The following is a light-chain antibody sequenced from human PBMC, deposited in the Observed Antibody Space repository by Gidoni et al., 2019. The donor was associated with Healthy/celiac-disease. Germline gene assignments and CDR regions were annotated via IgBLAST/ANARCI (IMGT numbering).Light chain of an antibody. CDR2: KDS. J-gene: IGLJ2*01. CDR3: QSADSSGTYHVV. V-gene: IGLV3-25*02. Sequence: SYELTQPPSVSVSPGQTARITCSGDALPKQYAYWYQQKPGQAPVLVIYKDSERPSGIPERFSGSSSGTTVTLTICGVQAEDEADYYCQSADSSGTYHVVFGGGTKLTVL. CDR1: ALPKQY.